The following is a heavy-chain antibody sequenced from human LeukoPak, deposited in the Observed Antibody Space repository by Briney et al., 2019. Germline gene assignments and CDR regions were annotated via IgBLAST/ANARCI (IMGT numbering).Heavy chain of an antibody. D-gene: IGHD3-22*01. J-gene: IGHJ4*02. CDR2: ISYDGGNK. V-gene: IGHV3-30-3*01. CDR1: GFTFSSYA. CDR3: ATYYYDSSGYYPHFDY. Sequence: GGSLRLSCAASGFTFSSYAMHWVRQAPGKGLEWVAVISYDGGNKYYADSVKGRFTISRDNSKNTLYLQMNSLRAEDTVVYYCATYYYDSSGYYPHFDYWGQGTLVTVSS.